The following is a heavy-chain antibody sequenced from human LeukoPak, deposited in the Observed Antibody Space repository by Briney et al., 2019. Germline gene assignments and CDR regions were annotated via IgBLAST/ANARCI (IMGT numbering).Heavy chain of an antibody. CDR2: ISSSGSTI. Sequence: GGSLRLSCAASGFTFSDYYMSWIRQAPGKGLEWVSYISSSGSTIYYADSVKGRFTISRDNAKNSLYLQMNSLRAEDTAVYYCARDWGHYDSSGYSDAFDIWGQGTMVTVSS. J-gene: IGHJ3*02. CDR3: ARDWGHYDSSGYSDAFDI. V-gene: IGHV3-11*04. D-gene: IGHD3-22*01. CDR1: GFTFSDYY.